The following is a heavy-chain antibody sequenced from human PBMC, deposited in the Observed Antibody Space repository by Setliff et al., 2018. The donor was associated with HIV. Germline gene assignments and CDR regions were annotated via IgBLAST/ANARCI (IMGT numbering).Heavy chain of an antibody. CDR2: INHSGST. D-gene: IGHD2-15*01. Sequence: SETLSLTCAVYGGSFSGHYWSWIRQPPGKGLEWIGEINHSGSTNYNASLKSRVTLSVDTSKKQFSLKLRSVTAADTAVYYCASLGYCSGVRCYQPSYYYYGLDVWGQGTTVTVSS. J-gene: IGHJ6*02. CDR1: GGSFSGHY. CDR3: ASLGYCSGVRCYQPSYYYYGLDV. V-gene: IGHV4-34*01.